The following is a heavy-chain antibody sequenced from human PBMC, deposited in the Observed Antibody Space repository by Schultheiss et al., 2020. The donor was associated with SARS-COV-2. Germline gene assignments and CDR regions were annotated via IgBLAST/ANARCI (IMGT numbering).Heavy chain of an antibody. CDR2: IYYSGST. CDR1: GGSISSGDYY. CDR3: ARVGDGYNFDY. Sequence: SETLSLTCTVSGGSISSGDYYWSWIRQPPGKGLEWIGYIYYSGSTYYNPSLKSRVTISVDKSKNQFSLKLSSVTAADTAVYYCARVGDGYNFDYWGQGTLVTVSS. J-gene: IGHJ4*02. D-gene: IGHD5-24*01. V-gene: IGHV4-30-4*01.